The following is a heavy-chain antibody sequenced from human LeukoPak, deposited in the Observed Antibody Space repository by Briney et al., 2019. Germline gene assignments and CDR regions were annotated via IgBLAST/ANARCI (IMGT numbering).Heavy chain of an antibody. CDR3: AREARVGGALQY. D-gene: IGHD1-26*01. V-gene: IGHV3-74*03. J-gene: IGHJ4*02. CDR1: GLTFSTYW. Sequence: GGSLRLSCAASGLTFSTYWMHWVRQAPGKGLACVARINPDGSIRTYANSVQGRVTISRDTAKDTLFLQMNSLRAEDTAVYYCAREARVGGALQYWGQGTPVTVSS. CDR2: INPDGSIR.